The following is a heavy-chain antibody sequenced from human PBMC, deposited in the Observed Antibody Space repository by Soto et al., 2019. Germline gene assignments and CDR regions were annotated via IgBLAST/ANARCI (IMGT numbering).Heavy chain of an antibody. CDR2: IKPDGSEK. V-gene: IGHV3-7*04. Sequence: PGGSLRLSCAASGFTFSSFWMSWVRQAPGKGLEWVANIKPDGSEKYYVDSVRGRFTISRDNAKNSLYLQMNSLRAEDTAVYYCARDLASTTIPNYWGQGTLVTVSS. CDR3: ARDLASTTIPNY. CDR1: GFTFSSFW. D-gene: IGHD4-17*01. J-gene: IGHJ4*02.